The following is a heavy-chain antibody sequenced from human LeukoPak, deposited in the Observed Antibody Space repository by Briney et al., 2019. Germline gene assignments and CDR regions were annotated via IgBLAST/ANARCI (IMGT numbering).Heavy chain of an antibody. Sequence: GGSLRLSCEASGFTFSSYSVNWVRQAPGKGLEWVSSMSSSSRHIYYADSVQGRFTISRDNAKNSLYLQMNSLRAEDTAVYYCARGRGLPGPLDYWGQGTLVTVSS. CDR3: ARGRGLPGPLDY. V-gene: IGHV3-21*01. CDR2: MSSSSRHI. D-gene: IGHD3-10*01. J-gene: IGHJ4*02. CDR1: GFTFSSYS.